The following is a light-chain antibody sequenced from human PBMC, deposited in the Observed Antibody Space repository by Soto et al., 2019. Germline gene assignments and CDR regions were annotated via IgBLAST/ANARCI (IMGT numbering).Light chain of an antibody. Sequence: DIVMTQSPDSLAVSLGERATINCKSSQSVLYSSNNKNHLAWYQHKPGQPPKLLIYWASTRESGVPDRFSGSGSGTDFTLTISSLQAEDVAVYYCQQYYSTPRLTFGGGTKVDIK. V-gene: IGKV4-1*01. J-gene: IGKJ4*01. CDR3: QQYYSTPRLT. CDR1: QSVLYSSNNKNH. CDR2: WAS.